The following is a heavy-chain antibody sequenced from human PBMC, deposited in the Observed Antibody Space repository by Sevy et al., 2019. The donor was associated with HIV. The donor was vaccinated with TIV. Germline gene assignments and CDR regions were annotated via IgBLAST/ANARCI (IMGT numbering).Heavy chain of an antibody. J-gene: IGHJ4*02. CDR2: ISAYNGNT. V-gene: IGHV1-18*01. CDR1: GYTFTSYG. CDR3: ARITIRSRVWSGYYTGCPHDY. Sequence: ASVKVSCKASGYTFTSYGISWARQAPGQGLEWMGWISAYNGNTNYAQKLQGRVTMTTDTSTSTAYMELRSLRSDDTAVYYCARITIRSRVWSGYYTGCPHDYWGQGTLVTVSS. D-gene: IGHD3-3*01.